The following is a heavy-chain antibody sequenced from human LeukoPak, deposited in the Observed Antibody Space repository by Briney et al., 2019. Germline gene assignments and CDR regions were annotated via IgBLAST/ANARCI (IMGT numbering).Heavy chain of an antibody. Sequence: SSETLSLTCTVSSGSISSYYWSWIRQPPGKGLEWIGYVYYSGSTNYNPSLKSRVTISVDTSKNHFSLKLSSVTAADTAVYSCARSIIGTRSKFDYWGQGTLVTVSS. CDR3: ARSIIGTRSKFDY. V-gene: IGHV4-59*08. CDR2: VYYSGST. CDR1: SGSISSYY. D-gene: IGHD1/OR15-1a*01. J-gene: IGHJ4*02.